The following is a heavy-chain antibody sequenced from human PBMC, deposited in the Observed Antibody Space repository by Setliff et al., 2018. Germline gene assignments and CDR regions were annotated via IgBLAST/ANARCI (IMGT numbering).Heavy chain of an antibody. CDR2: XXXXXXX. Sequence: SETLSLTCTVSGGSISSYYWSWIRQPPGXXXXXXXXXXXXXXXXYXXXXKSRVSISVDTSRNQISLTLSSVTAADTAVYYCSRPHGGDYAFDIWGQGTMVTVSS. CDR1: GGSISSYY. CDR3: SRPHGGDYAFDI. V-gene: IGHV4-59*01. J-gene: IGHJ3*02. D-gene: IGHD4-17*01.